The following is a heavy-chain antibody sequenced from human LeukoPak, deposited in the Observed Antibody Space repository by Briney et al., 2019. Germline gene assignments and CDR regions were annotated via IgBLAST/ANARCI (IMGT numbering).Heavy chain of an antibody. CDR3: ARTVRRIVGATNAPEDY. Sequence: ASVKVSCKTSGYTFSAFYIHWVRQVPGQGLEWMGWLRPDTGATNFAQNFLGRVTMTGDTSISTAYMELSRLRSDDTAVYYCARTVRRIVGATNAPEDYWGQGTLVTVSS. CDR1: GYTFSAFY. V-gene: IGHV1-2*02. J-gene: IGHJ4*02. D-gene: IGHD1-26*01. CDR2: LRPDTGAT.